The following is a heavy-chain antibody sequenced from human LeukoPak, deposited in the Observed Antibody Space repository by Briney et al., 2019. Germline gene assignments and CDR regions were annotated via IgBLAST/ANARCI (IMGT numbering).Heavy chain of an antibody. Sequence: SETLSLTCTVSGGSVSSGTYYWSWIRQPPGKGLEWIGYIYYSGSTNYNPSLKSRVTISVDTSKNQFSLRLSSVTAADTAVYYCARTPPYYYGSGSYFESRGFDYWGQGTLVTVSS. D-gene: IGHD3-10*01. CDR2: IYYSGST. J-gene: IGHJ4*02. CDR1: GGSVSSGTYY. V-gene: IGHV4-61*01. CDR3: ARTPPYYYGSGSYFESRGFDY.